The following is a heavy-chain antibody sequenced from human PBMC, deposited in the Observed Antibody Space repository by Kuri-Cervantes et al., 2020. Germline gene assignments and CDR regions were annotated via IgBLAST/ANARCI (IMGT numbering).Heavy chain of an antibody. CDR3: ARGFSSGRGAFDY. CDR1: GFTFSSYA. D-gene: IGHD6-19*01. J-gene: IGHJ4*02. CDR2: ISSGSSII. Sequence: GESLKISCAASGFTFSSYAMNWVRRAPGKGLEWVSYISSGSSIIYQADSVQGRFTISRDNAKNSLYLQMNSLRDEDTAVYYCARGFSSGRGAFDYWGQGTLVTVSS. V-gene: IGHV3-48*02.